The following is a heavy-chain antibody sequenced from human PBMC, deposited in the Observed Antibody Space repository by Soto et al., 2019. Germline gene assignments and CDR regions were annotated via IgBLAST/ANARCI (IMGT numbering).Heavy chain of an antibody. CDR1: GFTFSSYA. D-gene: IGHD6-19*01. Sequence: GGSLRLSCAASGFTFSSYAMSWVRQAPGKGLEWVSAISGGGGSTYYADSVKGRFTISRDNSKNTLYLQMNSLRAEDTAVYYCAKDRTEQWLEPFDYWGQGTLVTVSS. J-gene: IGHJ4*02. CDR3: AKDRTEQWLEPFDY. V-gene: IGHV3-23*01. CDR2: ISGGGGST.